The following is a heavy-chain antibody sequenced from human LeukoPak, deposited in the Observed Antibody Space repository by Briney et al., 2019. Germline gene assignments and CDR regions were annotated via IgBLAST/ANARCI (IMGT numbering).Heavy chain of an antibody. D-gene: IGHD1-1*01. CDR2: IKSKTDGGTT. CDR1: GFTFSNAW. J-gene: IGHJ6*02. V-gene: IGHV3-15*01. CDR3: TTEGSNWNDGNYYYYGMDV. Sequence: GGSLRLSCAASGFTFSNAWMSWVRQAPGKGLEWVGRIKSKTDGGTTDYAAPVKGRFTISRDDSKNTLYLQMNSLKTEDTAVYYYTTEGSNWNDGNYYYYGMDVWGQGTTVTVSS.